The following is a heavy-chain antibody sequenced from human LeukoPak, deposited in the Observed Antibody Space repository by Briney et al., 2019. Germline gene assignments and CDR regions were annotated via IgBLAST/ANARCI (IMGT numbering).Heavy chain of an antibody. J-gene: IGHJ3*02. CDR2: ISGSGGST. CDR1: GFTFSSYA. Sequence: GGSLRLSCAASGFTFSSYAMSWVRQAPGKGLEWVSAISGSGGSTYYADSVKGRFTISRDNSKNTLYLQMNSLRAEDTAVYYCAKGEIAVAGTGDAFDIWGQGTMVTVSS. D-gene: IGHD6-19*01. CDR3: AKGEIAVAGTGDAFDI. V-gene: IGHV3-23*01.